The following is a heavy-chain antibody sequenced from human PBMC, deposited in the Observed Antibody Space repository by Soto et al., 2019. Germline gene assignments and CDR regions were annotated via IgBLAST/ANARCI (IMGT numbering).Heavy chain of an antibody. V-gene: IGHV3-23*01. Sequence: EVQLLESGGGLVQPGGSLRLSWAASGFTFGTYAMTWVRQAPGKGPEWVSRIGDSEGETTHYADSVKGRFTISRDNAKNTLYLQMNSLRVEDTAIYYCAKGYCGGGRCYDLDNWFDSWGQGTRVTVSS. CDR1: GFTFGTYA. J-gene: IGHJ5*01. CDR3: AKGYCGGGRCYDLDNWFDS. CDR2: IGDSEGETT. D-gene: IGHD2-15*01.